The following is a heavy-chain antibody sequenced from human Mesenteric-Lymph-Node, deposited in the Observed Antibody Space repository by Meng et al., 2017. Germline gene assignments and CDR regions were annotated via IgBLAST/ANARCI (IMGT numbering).Heavy chain of an antibody. CDR3: ATVPRELGIAVADPSDY. Sequence: EDQLVQAGAEVKKPGATVKISCKVSGYTFTDYYMHWVQQAPGKGLEWMGLVDPEDGETIYAEKFQGRVTITADTSTDTAYMELSSLRAEDTAVYYCATVPRELGIAVADPSDYWGQGTLVTVSS. D-gene: IGHD6-19*01. CDR2: VDPEDGET. CDR1: GYTFTDYY. J-gene: IGHJ4*02. V-gene: IGHV1-69-2*01.